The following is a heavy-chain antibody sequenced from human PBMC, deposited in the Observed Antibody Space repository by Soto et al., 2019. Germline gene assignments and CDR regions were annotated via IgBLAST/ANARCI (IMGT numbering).Heavy chain of an antibody. D-gene: IGHD1-26*01. Sequence: SETLSLTCAVSGASIRSNNRWSWVRQPPGKGLEWIGEIFHSGSTNYNPSLKTRLTISVDKSKNQFSLKLSSVTAADTAVYYCARVYSGSYSDSWGRGTLVTVSS. CDR2: IFHSGST. CDR1: GASIRSNNR. J-gene: IGHJ4*02. CDR3: ARVYSGSYSDS. V-gene: IGHV4-4*02.